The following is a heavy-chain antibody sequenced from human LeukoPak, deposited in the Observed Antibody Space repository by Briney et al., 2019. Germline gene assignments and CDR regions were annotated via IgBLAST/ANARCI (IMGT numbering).Heavy chain of an antibody. CDR1: GYMFNAYY. CDR3: ARGKYYDSSGYHGANFDY. CDR2: MNPNSGNT. J-gene: IGHJ4*02. Sequence: ASVRVSCKXSGYMFNAYYMHWVRQAPGQGLEWMGWMNPNSGNTGYAQKFQGRVTMTRNTSISTAYMELSSLRSEDTAVYYCARGKYYDSSGYHGANFDYWGQGTLVTVSS. D-gene: IGHD3-22*01. V-gene: IGHV1-8*02.